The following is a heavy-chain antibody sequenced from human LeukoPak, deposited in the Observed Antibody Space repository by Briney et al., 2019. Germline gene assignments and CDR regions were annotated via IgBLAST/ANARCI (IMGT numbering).Heavy chain of an antibody. V-gene: IGHV4-61*01. J-gene: IGHJ4*02. Sequence: PSETLSLTCTISGGSISGSSYYWSWIRQPPGKGLEWIGYIYYSGSTNYNPSLKSRVTISVDTSKNQFSLKLSSVTAADTAVYYCARAGRASSGYNLYWGQGTLVAVSS. CDR1: GGSISGSSYY. D-gene: IGHD3-22*01. CDR3: ARAGRASSGYNLY. CDR2: IYYSGST.